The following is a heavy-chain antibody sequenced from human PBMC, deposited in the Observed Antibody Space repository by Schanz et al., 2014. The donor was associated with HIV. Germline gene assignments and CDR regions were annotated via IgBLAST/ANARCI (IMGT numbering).Heavy chain of an antibody. Sequence: QVQLVESGGGVVQPGKSLRLSCAASGFSFSSYGMHWVRQAPGKGLEWVAFISYDGSVKSYGDSVKGRFTVSRDDSKNTVYVQMDSLTAEDTAVYYCARHDYVDHPRYFDFWGQGTLVTVSS. J-gene: IGHJ4*02. CDR3: ARHDYVDHPRYFDF. CDR2: ISYDGSVK. V-gene: IGHV3-30*03. D-gene: IGHD4-17*01. CDR1: GFSFSSYG.